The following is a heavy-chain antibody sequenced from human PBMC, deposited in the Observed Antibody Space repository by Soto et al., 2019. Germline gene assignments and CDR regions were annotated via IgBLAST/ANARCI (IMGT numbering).Heavy chain of an antibody. CDR2: INAGNGNT. CDR1: GYTFTSYA. Sequence: VASVKVSCKASGYTFTSYAMHWVRQAPGQRLEWMGWINAGNGNTKHSQKFQGRVTITRDTSASTAYMELSSLRSEDTAVYYCASVYCRSTSCYAFDIWGQGTMVTVSS. D-gene: IGHD2-2*01. J-gene: IGHJ3*02. CDR3: ASVYCRSTSCYAFDI. V-gene: IGHV1-3*01.